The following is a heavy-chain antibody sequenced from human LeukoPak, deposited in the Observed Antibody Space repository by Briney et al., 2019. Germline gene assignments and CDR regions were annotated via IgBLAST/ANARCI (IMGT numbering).Heavy chain of an antibody. CDR3: AKDYGIFLKYDIVVVPAAMDY. CDR1: GFTFSSYG. V-gene: IGHV3-30*02. J-gene: IGHJ4*02. CDR2: IRYDGSNK. D-gene: IGHD2-2*01. Sequence: GGSLRLSCAASGFTFSSYGMHWVRQAPGKGLEWVAFIRYDGSNKYYADSVKGRFTISRDNSKNTLYLQMNSLRAEDTAVYYCAKDYGIFLKYDIVVVPAAMDYWGQGTLVTVSS.